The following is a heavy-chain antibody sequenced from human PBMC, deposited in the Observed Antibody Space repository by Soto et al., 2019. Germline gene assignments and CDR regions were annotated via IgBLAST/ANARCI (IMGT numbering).Heavy chain of an antibody. V-gene: IGHV4-30-2*01. CDR1: GGSISSGGYS. D-gene: IGHD6-13*01. J-gene: IGHJ6*02. Sequence: SETLSLTCAVSGGSISSGGYSWSWIRQPPGKGLEWIGYIYHSGSTYYNPSLKSRVTISVYRSKNKFSLKLSSVTAADTAVYYWARAGSPGYSSSWYYYYGMDVWGQGTTVTVSS. CDR3: ARAGSPGYSSSWYYYYGMDV. CDR2: IYHSGST.